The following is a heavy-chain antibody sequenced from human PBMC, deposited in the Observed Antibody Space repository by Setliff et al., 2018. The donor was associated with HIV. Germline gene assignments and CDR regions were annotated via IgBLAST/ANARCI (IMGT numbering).Heavy chain of an antibody. CDR3: ARDPSSCGGWD. J-gene: IGHJ4*02. CDR2: INTNTGSP. CDR1: GYTFTTYN. Sequence: GASVKVSCKASGYTFTTYNITWVRQAPGQGLEWMGCINTNTGSPTYAQGFTGRFVFSLDTSVSTAYLQISSLKAEDTAVYYCARDPSSCGGWDWGQGTLVTVSS. D-gene: IGHD6-19*01. V-gene: IGHV7-4-1*02.